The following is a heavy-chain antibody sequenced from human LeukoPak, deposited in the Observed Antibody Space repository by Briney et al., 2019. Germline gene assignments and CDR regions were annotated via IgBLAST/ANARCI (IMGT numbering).Heavy chain of an antibody. V-gene: IGHV3-7*02. J-gene: IGHJ4*02. CDR3: ARGRDGYNWIDY. CDR2: IKEDGGEI. CDR1: GFSFSRFW. Sequence: PGGSLRLSCAASGFSFSRFWMTWVRQAPGKGLEWVASIKEDGGEIYYVDSVKGRFTISRDNSKNTLYLQMNSLRAEDTAVYYCARGRDGYNWIDYWGQGTLVTVSS. D-gene: IGHD5-24*01.